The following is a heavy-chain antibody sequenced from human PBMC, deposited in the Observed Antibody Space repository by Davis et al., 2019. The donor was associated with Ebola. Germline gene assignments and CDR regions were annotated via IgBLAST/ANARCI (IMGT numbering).Heavy chain of an antibody. J-gene: IGHJ3*02. D-gene: IGHD3-10*01. CDR3: AREMMVWFGELLYDHDAFDI. V-gene: IGHV1-24*01. CDR2: FDPEHGGA. Sequence: AASVKVSCKVSEYTLAELSIHWVRQAPGKGLEWMGSFDPEHGGAIYSQKFQARVSMTDDTSTDTAYMELSSLRYEDTAVYYCAREMMVWFGELLYDHDAFDIWGQGTMVTVSS. CDR1: EYTLAELS.